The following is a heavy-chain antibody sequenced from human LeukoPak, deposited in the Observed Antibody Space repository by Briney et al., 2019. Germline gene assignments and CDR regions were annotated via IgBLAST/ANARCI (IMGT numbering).Heavy chain of an antibody. CDR2: IHYSGTT. J-gene: IGHJ4*02. CDR3: ARLKGEASVTERFDY. V-gene: IGHV4-59*08. D-gene: IGHD3-16*01. CDR1: GGSISSYY. Sequence: SETLSPTCTVSGGSISSYYWTWIRQPPGKGLEWIGYIHYSGTTSHNPSLKSRVSISVDTSKNQFSLKVSSVTAADTAVYYCARLKGEASVTERFDYWGQGTLVTVSS.